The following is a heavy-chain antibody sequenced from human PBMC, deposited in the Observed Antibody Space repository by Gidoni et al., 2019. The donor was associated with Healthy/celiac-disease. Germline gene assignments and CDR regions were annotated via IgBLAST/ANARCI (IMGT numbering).Heavy chain of an antibody. CDR3: ARADYYGSGSWYYYYGMDV. CDR2: IKQDGSEK. Sequence: EVQLVESGGGLVQSGGSPSLSCAASGFTVSSSWVSWVRQAPGKGLEWVANIKQDGSEKYYVDSVKGRFTISRDNAKNSLYLQMNSLRAEDTAVYYCARADYYGSGSWYYYYGMDVWGQGTTVTVSS. CDR1: GFTVSSSW. V-gene: IGHV3-7*01. D-gene: IGHD3-10*01. J-gene: IGHJ6*02.